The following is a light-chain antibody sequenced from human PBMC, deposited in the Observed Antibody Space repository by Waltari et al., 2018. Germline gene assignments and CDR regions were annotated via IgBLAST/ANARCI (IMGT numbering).Light chain of an antibody. V-gene: IGKV1-5*03. Sequence: DIQMTQSSYSLPASVGDRVTITCRASQSISNWLAWYQQKPGKAPILLIYKASILKSGVPSRFSGSGSGTQFTLTISSLQPGDFATYYCQQYNTYSSFGQGTKLEIK. J-gene: IGKJ2*01. CDR1: QSISNW. CDR2: KAS. CDR3: QQYNTYSS.